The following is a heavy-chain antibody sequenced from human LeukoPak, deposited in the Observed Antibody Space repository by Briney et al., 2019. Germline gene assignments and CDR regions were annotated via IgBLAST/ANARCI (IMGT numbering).Heavy chain of an antibody. CDR1: GGSISSSSYY. CDR3: ARVYSSGWYGFYFDY. Sequence: PSETLSLTCTVSGGSISSSSYYWGWIRQPPGKGLEWIGSIYYSGSTYYNPSLKSRVTISVDTSKNQFSLKLSSVTAADTAVYYCARVYSSGWYGFYFDYWGQGTLVTVSS. D-gene: IGHD6-19*01. V-gene: IGHV4-39*01. J-gene: IGHJ4*02. CDR2: IYYSGST.